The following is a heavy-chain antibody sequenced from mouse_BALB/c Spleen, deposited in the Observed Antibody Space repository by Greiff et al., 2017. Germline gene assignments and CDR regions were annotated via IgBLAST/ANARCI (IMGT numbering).Heavy chain of an antibody. CDR2: ISSGSSTI. CDR3: ARGGSYLFDY. Sequence: EVHLVESGGGLVQPGGSRKLSCAASGFTFSSFGMHWVRQAPEKGLEWVAYISSGSSTIYYADTVKGRFTISRDNPKNTLFLQMTSLRSEDTAMYYCARGGSYLFDYWGQGTTLTVSS. D-gene: IGHD1-1*02. J-gene: IGHJ2*01. CDR1: GFTFSSFG. V-gene: IGHV5-17*02.